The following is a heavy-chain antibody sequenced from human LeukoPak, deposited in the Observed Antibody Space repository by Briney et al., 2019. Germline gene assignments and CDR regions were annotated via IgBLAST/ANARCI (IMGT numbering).Heavy chain of an antibody. J-gene: IGHJ6*03. CDR2: IKQDGSEK. CDR1: GFTFSSYW. Sequence: PGGSLKLSCAASGFTFSSYWMSWVRQAPGKGLEWVANIKQDGSEKYYVDSVKGRFTISRDNAKNSLYLQMNSLRAEDTAVYYCAREKYCSSTSCSLDYYYYYYMDVWGKGTTVTVSS. CDR3: AREKYCSSTSCSLDYYYYYYMDV. V-gene: IGHV3-7*01. D-gene: IGHD2-2*01.